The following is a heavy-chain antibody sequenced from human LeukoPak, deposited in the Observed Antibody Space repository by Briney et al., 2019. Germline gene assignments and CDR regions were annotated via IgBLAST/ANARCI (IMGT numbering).Heavy chain of an antibody. CDR3: ARIIVGATGIDY. CDR1: GFTFSSYS. J-gene: IGHJ4*02. CDR2: ISSSSSYI. V-gene: IGHV3-21*01. Sequence: GSLRLSCAVSGFTFSSYSMNLVRQAPGKGLGWVSSISSSSSYIYYADSVKGRFTISRDKAKNSLYLQMNSLRAEDTAVYYCARIIVGATGIDYWGQGTLVTVSS. D-gene: IGHD1-26*01.